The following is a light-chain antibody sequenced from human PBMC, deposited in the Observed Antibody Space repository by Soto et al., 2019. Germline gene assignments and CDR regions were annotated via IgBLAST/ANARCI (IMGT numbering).Light chain of an antibody. CDR1: SSDVGGYDR. CDR3: TSYTRHSTWV. V-gene: IGLV2-18*02. Sequence: QSALTQPPSVSGSPGQSVTISCIGTSSDVGGYDRVSWYQQPPGTAPKLMIYEVTNRPSGVPDRFSGSRSGKTASLTISGLQAEDEADYYCTSYTRHSTWVFGGEFKITVL. J-gene: IGLJ3*02. CDR2: EVT.